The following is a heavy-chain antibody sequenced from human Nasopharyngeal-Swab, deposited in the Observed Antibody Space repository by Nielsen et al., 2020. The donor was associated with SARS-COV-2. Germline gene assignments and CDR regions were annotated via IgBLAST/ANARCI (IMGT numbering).Heavy chain of an antibody. CDR1: GYTFTGYY. D-gene: IGHD6-6*01. J-gene: IGHJ3*02. CDR3: ARGWKFYPSSGDAFDI. CDR2: INPNSGGT. V-gene: IGHV1-2*02. Sequence: ASVKVSCKASGYTFTGYYMHWVRQAPGQGLKWMGWINPNSGGTNYAQKFQGRVTMTRDTSISTAYMELSRLRSDDTAVYYCARGWKFYPSSGDAFDIWGQGTMVTVSS.